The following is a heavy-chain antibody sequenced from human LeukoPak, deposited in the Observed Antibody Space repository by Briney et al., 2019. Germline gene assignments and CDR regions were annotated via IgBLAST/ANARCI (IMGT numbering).Heavy chain of an antibody. J-gene: IGHJ4*02. V-gene: IGHV4-59*08. CDR1: GGSISSYY. D-gene: IGHD2-2*01. CDR2: IYYSGST. CDR3: ARHRDVVAAHPYAD. Sequence: PSETLSLTCTVSGGSISSYYWSWIRQPPGKGLEWIGYIYYSGSTNYNPSLKSRVTISVDTSKNQFSLKLSSVTAADTAVYYCARHRDVVAAHPYADWGLGTLVTVSS.